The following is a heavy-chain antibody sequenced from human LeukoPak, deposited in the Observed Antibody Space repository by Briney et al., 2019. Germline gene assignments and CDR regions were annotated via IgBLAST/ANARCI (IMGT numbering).Heavy chain of an antibody. D-gene: IGHD1-26*01. CDR2: IYYSGST. Sequence: SETLSLTCTVSGGSISSYYWSWIRQPPGKGLELIGYIYYSGSTYNNPSLKSRVTISVDTSKNQFSLKLTSVTAAYTAVYFCVRSGLVGGPFDYWGQGTLVTVSS. V-gene: IGHV4-59*08. CDR1: GGSISSYY. J-gene: IGHJ4*02. CDR3: VRSGLVGGPFDY.